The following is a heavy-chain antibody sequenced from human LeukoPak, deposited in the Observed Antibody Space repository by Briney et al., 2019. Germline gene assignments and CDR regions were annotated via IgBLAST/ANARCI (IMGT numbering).Heavy chain of an antibody. V-gene: IGHV4-4*07. D-gene: IGHD2-2*01. CDR1: GGSISSYY. Sequence: RTSETLSLTCTVSGGSISSYYWSWIRQPAGKGLEWIGRIYTSGSTNYNPSLKSRVTMSVDTSKNQFSLKLSSVTAADTAVYYCARTDIVVVPAARGGWYFDLWGRGTLVTVSS. J-gene: IGHJ2*01. CDR3: ARTDIVVVPAARGGWYFDL. CDR2: IYTSGST.